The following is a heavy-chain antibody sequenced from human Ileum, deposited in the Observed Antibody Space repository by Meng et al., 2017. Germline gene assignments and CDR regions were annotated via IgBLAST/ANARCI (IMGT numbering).Heavy chain of an antibody. D-gene: IGHD3-10*01. V-gene: IGHV4-4*02. J-gene: IGHJ4*02. CDR2: ISNSGKT. CDR1: GDSIGNSKW. Sequence: QLQRQESGPRLVQPSGPLSLACAVSGDSIGNSKWWSWLRQPPGKGLEWIGEISNSGKTVYSPSLKSRVRISLDKSNNQFSLTLNSVTAADTAMYYCARERIRELGLFDSWGQGTLVTVSS. CDR3: ARERIRELGLFDS.